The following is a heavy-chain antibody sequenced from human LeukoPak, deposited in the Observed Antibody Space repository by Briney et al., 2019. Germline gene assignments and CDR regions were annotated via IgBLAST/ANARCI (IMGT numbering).Heavy chain of an antibody. CDR1: GYSFTSYW. D-gene: IGHD1-26*01. J-gene: IGHJ4*02. CDR3: ARSVGATPLDY. Sequence: GESLKISCKGSGYSFTSYWISWVRQMPGKGLEWMGRIDPSDSYTNYSPSFQGQVTISADKSISTAYLQWSSLTASDTAMYYCARSVGATPLDYWGQGTPVTVSS. CDR2: IDPSDSYT. V-gene: IGHV5-10-1*04.